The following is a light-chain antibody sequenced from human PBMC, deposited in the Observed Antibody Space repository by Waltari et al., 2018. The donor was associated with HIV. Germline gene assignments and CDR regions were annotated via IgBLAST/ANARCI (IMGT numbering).Light chain of an antibody. CDR1: QGISSY. V-gene: IGKV1-9*01. CDR2: AAS. Sequence: DIQLTQSPSSVSASVGDRVNTTCRASQGISSYLAWYQQEPGKVPKLLIYAASTLQSGVPSRFSGSGSGTEFTLTISSLQPEDFATYYCQQLSSYPLTFGGGTKVEIK. J-gene: IGKJ4*01. CDR3: QQLSSYPLT.